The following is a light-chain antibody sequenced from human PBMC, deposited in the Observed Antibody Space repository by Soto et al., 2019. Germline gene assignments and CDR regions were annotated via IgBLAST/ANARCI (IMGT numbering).Light chain of an antibody. CDR1: QDVGRW. J-gene: IGKJ4*01. CDR2: DAS. CDR3: QQLRMYPST. Sequence: DIQMTQSPSSLSASVGDTVSITCRSSQDVGRWLSWYQQKPGKAPKLLIYDASSLYGGVPSRFSGSGSGTDFALTITSLQAEDFATYYCQQLRMYPSTFGGGTTVDIK. V-gene: IGKV1-12*01.